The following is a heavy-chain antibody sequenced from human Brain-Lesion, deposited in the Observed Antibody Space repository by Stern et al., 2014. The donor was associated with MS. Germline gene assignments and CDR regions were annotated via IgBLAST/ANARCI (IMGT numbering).Heavy chain of an antibody. CDR2: SDHSGST. CDR1: GGSISSSNW. CDR3: ARFPASRPHVFDS. D-gene: IGHD6-13*01. Sequence: QVQLQESGPGLVKPSGTLSLTCAVSGGSISSSNWWSWVRQSPGKGLEWIGESDHSGSTIYNPSLKSRVTVSVDQSKNPVSLNLRSVTAADTAVYFCARFPASRPHVFDSWGQGTLVTVSS. J-gene: IGHJ4*02. V-gene: IGHV4-4*02.